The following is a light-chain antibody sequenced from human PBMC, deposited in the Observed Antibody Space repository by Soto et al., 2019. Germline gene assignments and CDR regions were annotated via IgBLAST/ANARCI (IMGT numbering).Light chain of an antibody. CDR1: QSLVYSDGNTY. Sequence: DVVMTQSPLSLPVTLGQPASISCRSSQSLVYSDGNTYLSWFQQRPGQSPRRLIYKVSNRDSGVPDAFSGSGSGTEFTLEISRLEAEDVGVYYCMQGTHPYSFGQGTKLEIK. CDR2: KVS. J-gene: IGKJ2*03. CDR3: MQGTHPYS. V-gene: IGKV2-30*01.